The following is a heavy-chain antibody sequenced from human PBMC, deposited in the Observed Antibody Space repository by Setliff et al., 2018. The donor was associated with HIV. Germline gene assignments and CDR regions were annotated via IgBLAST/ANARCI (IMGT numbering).Heavy chain of an antibody. V-gene: IGHV4-61*09. Sequence: SETLSLTCSVSGGSIRSGSYYWSWIRQPAGKGLEWIGHIYSTGGTRYNPTLESRLTILVDTSRNQFSLNLSSVTAADTAVYYCARAAYSGTYVWEPATDLWGRGTLVTVSS. J-gene: IGHJ2*01. CDR3: ARAAYSGTYVWEPATDL. D-gene: IGHD1-26*01. CDR1: GGSIRSGSYY. CDR2: IYSTGGT.